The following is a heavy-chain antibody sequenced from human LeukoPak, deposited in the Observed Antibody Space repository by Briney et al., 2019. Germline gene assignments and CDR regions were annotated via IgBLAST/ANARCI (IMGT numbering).Heavy chain of an antibody. CDR2: IYSGGST. CDR3: ARESSFSPLDY. D-gene: IGHD3-3*01. CDR1: GLTFSSYA. V-gene: IGHV3-53*04. Sequence: GGSLRLSCAASGLTFSSYAMNWVRQAPGKGLEWVSVIYSGGSTYYADSVKGRFTISRHNSKNTLYLQMNSLRAEDTAVYYCARESSFSPLDYWGQGTLVTVSS. J-gene: IGHJ4*02.